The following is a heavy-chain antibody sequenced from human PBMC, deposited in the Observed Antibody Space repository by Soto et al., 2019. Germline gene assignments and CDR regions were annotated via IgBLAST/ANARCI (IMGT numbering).Heavy chain of an antibody. V-gene: IGHV4-59*01. CDR3: ARDQNGSPHFDY. Sequence: SETLSLTCTVSGASISSFYWSWIRQPPGKGLEWIGYIFHSGSTNYNPSLKSRATISVDTSKNLFSLKLSSVTAVDTAVYYCARDQNGSPHFDYWGQGTLVTVSS. CDR2: IFHSGST. CDR1: GASISSFY. J-gene: IGHJ4*02. D-gene: IGHD1-26*01.